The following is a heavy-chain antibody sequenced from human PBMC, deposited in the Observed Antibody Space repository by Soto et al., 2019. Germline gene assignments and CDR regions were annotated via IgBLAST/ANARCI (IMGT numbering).Heavy chain of an antibody. CDR3: AKARSYTAMAPLMWIRGQFDY. D-gene: IGHD5-18*01. V-gene: IGHV3-23*01. CDR1: GFTFSSYA. CDR2: ISGSGGST. J-gene: IGHJ4*02. Sequence: GGSLRLSCAASGFTFSSYAMSWVRQAPGKGPEWVSAISGSGGSTYYADSVKGRFTISRDNSKNTLYLQMNSLRAEDTAVYYCAKARSYTAMAPLMWIRGQFDYWGQGTLVTVSS.